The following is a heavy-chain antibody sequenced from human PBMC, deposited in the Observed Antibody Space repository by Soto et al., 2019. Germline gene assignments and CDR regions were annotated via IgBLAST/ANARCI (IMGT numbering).Heavy chain of an antibody. CDR2: RYSTATT. CDR3: VARATVVNSPWFDP. V-gene: IGHV4-38-2*02. J-gene: IGHJ5*02. Sequence: SETLSLTCTVSGYSINSGYIWGWVRRPPGQGLEWIGSRYSTATTYYNPSLRRRVKMSVDTSKNQLSLVLRSVTAADTAVYYCVARATVVNSPWFDPWGQGTQVTVSS. D-gene: IGHD1-1*01. CDR1: GYSINSGYI.